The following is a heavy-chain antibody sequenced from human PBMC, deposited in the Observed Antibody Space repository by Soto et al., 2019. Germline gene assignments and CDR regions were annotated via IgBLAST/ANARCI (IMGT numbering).Heavy chain of an antibody. J-gene: IGHJ5*02. CDR2: ISGGDGRT. Sequence: GGSLRLSCAASGFTFSSSAMNWVRQGPGKGLEWVSVISGGDGRTYYADSVKGRFTISRDNSKNTPYLDMNSLRAEDTAVYYCAKSLDINWKNWFDPWGQGILVTVSS. D-gene: IGHD1-1*01. V-gene: IGHV3-23*01. CDR1: GFTFSSSA. CDR3: AKSLDINWKNWFDP.